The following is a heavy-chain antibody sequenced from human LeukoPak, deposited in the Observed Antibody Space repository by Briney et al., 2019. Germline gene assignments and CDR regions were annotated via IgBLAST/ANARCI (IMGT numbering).Heavy chain of an antibody. CDR2: IRSKTHGGTT. J-gene: IGHJ4*02. CDR1: GFTFGDYA. Sequence: GRSLRLSCTASGFTFGDYAMSWVRQAPGKGLEWVGFIRSKTHGGTTEYAASVKGRFTISRDDSKNIAYLQMNSLRTEDTAVYYCTTDGLPETNWSGYYIDHWGQGTLVTVSS. CDR3: TTDGLPETNWSGYYIDH. D-gene: IGHD3-3*01. V-gene: IGHV3-49*04.